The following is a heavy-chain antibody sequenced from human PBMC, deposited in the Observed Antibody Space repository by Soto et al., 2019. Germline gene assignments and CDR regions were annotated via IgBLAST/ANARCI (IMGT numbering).Heavy chain of an antibody. CDR1: GFTFSSYW. Sequence: EVQLVESGGGLVQPGGSLRLSCVASGFTFSSYWMSWVRQAPGKGLEGVANINQDGSEKYYVDSVKGRLNISRDNDKNSLYLQMNSLSAEDTAVYYCARVTWSSFRFRYYQYGMDVWGQGTTVTVSS. CDR2: INQDGSEK. V-gene: IGHV3-7*01. J-gene: IGHJ6*02. D-gene: IGHD1-26*01. CDR3: ARVTWSSFRFRYYQYGMDV.